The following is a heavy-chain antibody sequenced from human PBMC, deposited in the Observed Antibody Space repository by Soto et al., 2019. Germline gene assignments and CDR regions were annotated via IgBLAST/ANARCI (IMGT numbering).Heavy chain of an antibody. V-gene: IGHV5-10-1*01. J-gene: IGHJ4*02. Sequence: GESLKISCKGSGYSFTTYWISWVRQMPGKGPEWMGKIDPSDSYTNYSPSFQGHVTISTDKSINTAYLQWSSLKASDTAMYYCARHSGPYSRTSPVTYWGQGTLVTVSS. D-gene: IGHD6-13*01. CDR3: ARHSGPYSRTSPVTY. CDR2: IDPSDSYT. CDR1: GYSFTTYW.